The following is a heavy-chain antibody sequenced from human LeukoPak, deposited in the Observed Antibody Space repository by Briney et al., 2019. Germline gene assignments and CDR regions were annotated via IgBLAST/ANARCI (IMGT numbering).Heavy chain of an antibody. CDR2: ISDDGGST. D-gene: IGHD6-13*01. V-gene: IGHV3-23*01. CDR3: ARVGDGGDQLYSSSWYPGYFDY. J-gene: IGHJ4*02. CDR1: GFSFTNYA. Sequence: GGSLRLSCAASGFSFTNYAMSWVRQAPGKGLEWVSGISDDGGSTYYADSVKGRFTISRDNSKNTLDLQMNNLRAEDTAVYYCARVGDGGDQLYSSSWYPGYFDYWGQGTLVTVSS.